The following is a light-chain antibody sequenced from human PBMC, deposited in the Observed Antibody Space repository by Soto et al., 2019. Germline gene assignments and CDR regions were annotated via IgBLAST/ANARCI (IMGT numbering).Light chain of an antibody. Sequence: ETVLTQSPATLSLSPGDRATLSCGASQSINDNYLAWYQQKPGLAPRLLIYDASTRATGIPDRFSGSGSGTDFTLTISRLEPEDFAMYYCQQYSNLPPITFGQGTKVEIK. J-gene: IGKJ2*01. CDR3: QQYSNLPPIT. CDR1: QSINDNY. V-gene: IGKV3D-20*01. CDR2: DAS.